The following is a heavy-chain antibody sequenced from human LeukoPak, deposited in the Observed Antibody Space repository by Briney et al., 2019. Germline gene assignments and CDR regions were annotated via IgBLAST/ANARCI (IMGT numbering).Heavy chain of an antibody. J-gene: IGHJ4*02. V-gene: IGHV1-46*01. CDR2: INPSGGST. D-gene: IGHD5-18*01. CDR1: GFTLAIYS. CDR3: ARVRYSYGYTNPNFDY. Sequence: ASVKVSCKASGFTLAIYSLHWVRQAPGQGLEWMGIINPSGGSTSYAQKFQGRVTMTRDTSTSTVYMELSSLRSEDTAVYYCARVRYSYGYTNPNFDYWGQGTLVTVSS.